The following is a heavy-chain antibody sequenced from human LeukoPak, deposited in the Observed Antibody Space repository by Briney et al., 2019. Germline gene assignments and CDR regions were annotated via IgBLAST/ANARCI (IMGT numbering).Heavy chain of an antibody. J-gene: IGHJ4*02. CDR2: IRYDGSNK. V-gene: IGHV3-30*02. CDR3: AKFDGSYDY. Sequence: PGGSLRLSCAASGLTFSSYAMSWVRQAPGKELEWVAFIRYDGSNKYYADSVKGRFTISRDNSKNTLYLQMNSLRAEDTAVYYCAKFDGSYDYWGQGTLVTVSS. D-gene: IGHD1-26*01. CDR1: GLTFSSYA.